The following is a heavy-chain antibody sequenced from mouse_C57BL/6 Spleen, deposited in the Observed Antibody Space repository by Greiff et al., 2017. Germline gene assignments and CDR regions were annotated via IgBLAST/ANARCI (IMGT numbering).Heavy chain of an antibody. D-gene: IGHD1-1*01. J-gene: IGHJ4*01. Sequence: EVQLQQSGPELVKPGASVKISCKASGYSFTGYYMHWVKQSHGNILDWIGYIYPYNGVSSYNQKFKGKATLTVDKSSSTAYMELRSLTSEDSAVYYCARDYYGSSYGDAMDYWGQGTSVTVSS. V-gene: IGHV1-31*01. CDR2: IYPYNGVS. CDR1: GYSFTGYY. CDR3: ARDYYGSSYGDAMDY.